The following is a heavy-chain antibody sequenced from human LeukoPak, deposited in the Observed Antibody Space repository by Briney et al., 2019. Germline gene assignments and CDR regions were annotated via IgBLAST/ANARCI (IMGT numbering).Heavy chain of an antibody. Sequence: PGGSLRLSCAASGFTFSSYWMSWVRQAPGKGLEWVANIKQVGSEKYNVDSVTGRFTISRDKAKNAVYLQMRGLRAEETAVFNCARDQVWLVDADYYYYMDFWGKGTTVTVSS. CDR3: ARDQVWLVDADYYYYMDF. CDR2: IKQVGSEK. V-gene: IGHV3-7*01. CDR1: GFTFSSYW. J-gene: IGHJ6*03. D-gene: IGHD2-8*01.